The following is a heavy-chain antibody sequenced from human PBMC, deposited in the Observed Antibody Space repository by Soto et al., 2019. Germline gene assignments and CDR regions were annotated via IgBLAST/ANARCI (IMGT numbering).Heavy chain of an antibody. Sequence: PWGSLRLSCEASGFTFINYDMNWVRQAPGKGLEWVSYISGSGRTIYYADSVKGRFAISRDSAKKSLFLQMNSLRAEDTALYYCARGDDNSGYYYAFDSWGQGT. CDR1: GFTFINYD. D-gene: IGHD3-22*01. J-gene: IGHJ4*02. CDR2: ISGSGRTI. V-gene: IGHV3-48*03. CDR3: ARGDDNSGYYYAFDS.